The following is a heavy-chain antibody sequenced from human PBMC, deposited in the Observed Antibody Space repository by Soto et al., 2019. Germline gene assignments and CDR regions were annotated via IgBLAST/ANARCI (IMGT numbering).Heavy chain of an antibody. V-gene: IGHV3-23*01. CDR3: AKDAPGSGWLSDY. CDR1: GFTFSIYG. Sequence: GGSLRLSCAASGFTFSIYGMSWVRQAPGKGLEWVSTFGGGGGGTSYADFVRGRFTISRDNSKNTLYLQMNSLRAEDTAVYYCAKDAPGSGWLSDYWGLGILVSVSS. J-gene: IGHJ4*02. D-gene: IGHD3-22*01. CDR2: FGGGGGGT.